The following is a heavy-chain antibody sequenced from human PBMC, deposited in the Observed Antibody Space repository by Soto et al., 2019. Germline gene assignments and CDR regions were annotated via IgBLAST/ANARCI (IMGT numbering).Heavy chain of an antibody. Sequence: QVQLQESGPGLVKPSQTLSLTCTVSGGSISSGDYYWSWIRQHPGKGREWIGYIYYSGSTYYNPSVRGRVTLSVAASKNQFSLKLSSVTAADTAVYYCARWWSGSRQGFDPWGQGTLVTVSS. V-gene: IGHV4-31*03. J-gene: IGHJ5*02. CDR3: ARWWSGSRQGFDP. D-gene: IGHD3-3*01. CDR1: GGSISSGDYY. CDR2: IYYSGST.